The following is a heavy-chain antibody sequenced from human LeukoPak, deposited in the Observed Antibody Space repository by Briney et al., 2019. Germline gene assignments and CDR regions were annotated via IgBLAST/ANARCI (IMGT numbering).Heavy chain of an antibody. D-gene: IGHD3-16*02. CDR1: GGSISSGGYY. CDR3: AREWSYPYYYYGMDV. J-gene: IGHJ6*02. CDR2: IYYSGST. V-gene: IGHV4-31*03. Sequence: SQTLSLTCTVPGGSISSGGYYWSWIRQHPGKGLEWIGYIYYSGSTYYNPSLKSRVTISVDTSKNQFSLKLSSVTAADTAVYYCAREWSYPYYYYGMDVWGQGTTVTVSS.